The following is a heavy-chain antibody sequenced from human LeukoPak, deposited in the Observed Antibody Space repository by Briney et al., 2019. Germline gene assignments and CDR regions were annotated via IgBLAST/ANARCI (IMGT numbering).Heavy chain of an antibody. J-gene: IGHJ3*02. Sequence: ASVKVSCKASGYTFTSYGVSWVRQAPGQGLEWMGWISAYNGNTNYAQKLQGRVTMTTDTSTSTAYVELRSLRSDDTAVYYCARDLDHDAFDIWGQGTMVTVSS. CDR1: GYTFTSYG. CDR3: ARDLDHDAFDI. D-gene: IGHD1-1*01. V-gene: IGHV1-18*01. CDR2: ISAYNGNT.